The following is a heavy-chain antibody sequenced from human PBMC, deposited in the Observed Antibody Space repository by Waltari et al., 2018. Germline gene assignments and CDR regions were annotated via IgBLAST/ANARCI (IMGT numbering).Heavy chain of an antibody. CDR3: ARGDCSSTSCYLFDY. CDR2: INHSGRT. Sequence: QVQLQQWGAGLLKPSETLSLTCAGYGGSFSGYYWSWIRQPPGKGLEWIGEINHSGRTKYNPSLKSRVTISVDTSKNQFSLKLSSVTAADTAVYYCARGDCSSTSCYLFDYWGQGTLVTVSS. V-gene: IGHV4-34*01. CDR1: GGSFSGYY. J-gene: IGHJ4*02. D-gene: IGHD2-2*01.